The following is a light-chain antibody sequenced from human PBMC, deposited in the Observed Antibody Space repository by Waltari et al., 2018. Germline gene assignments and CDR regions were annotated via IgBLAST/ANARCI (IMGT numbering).Light chain of an antibody. V-gene: IGKV1-27*01. CDR1: QDISDS. Sequence: DIQMTTYPSSLPASVGDKVTITCRASQDISDSLAWYQQKPGKVPKLLIFYASTLQAGVPSRFRGGGSGTDFTLTITSLQPEDVATYYCQKYDYAPLTFGQGTKVEVK. CDR2: YAS. J-gene: IGKJ1*01. CDR3: QKYDYAPLT.